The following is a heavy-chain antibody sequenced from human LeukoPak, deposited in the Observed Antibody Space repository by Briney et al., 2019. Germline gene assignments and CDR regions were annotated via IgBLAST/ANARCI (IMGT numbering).Heavy chain of an antibody. Sequence: ASLKVSCKASGYTFTSYYIHWVRHAPGQELEWRGILNPNFGSTSHAQNFQGRVTMTSDMSTGTAYMKLRSLKTDDTAVITCAEEMAVAGSGVIDSWGQGTLVTVSS. CDR2: LNPNFGST. CDR3: AEEMAVAGSGVIDS. D-gene: IGHD6-19*01. V-gene: IGHV1-46*01. CDR1: GYTFTSYY. J-gene: IGHJ4*02.